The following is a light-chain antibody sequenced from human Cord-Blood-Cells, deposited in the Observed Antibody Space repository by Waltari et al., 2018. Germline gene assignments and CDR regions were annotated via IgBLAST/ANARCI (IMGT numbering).Light chain of an antibody. CDR2: EGS. V-gene: IGLV2-23*01. CDR3: CSYAGSSTYV. Sequence: QSALTQPASVFGSPGQSLTISFTGTSSDVGSYNLVSWYQQHPGKAPKLMIYEGSKRPSGVSNRCSGSKSGNTASLTISGLQAEYEADYYCCSYAGSSTYVFGTGTKVTVL. J-gene: IGLJ1*01. CDR1: SSDVGSYNL.